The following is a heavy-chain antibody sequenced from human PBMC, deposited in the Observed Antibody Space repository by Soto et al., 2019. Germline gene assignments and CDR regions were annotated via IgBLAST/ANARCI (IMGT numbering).Heavy chain of an antibody. D-gene: IGHD1-20*01. CDR1: GGSISSSSYY. J-gene: IGHJ4*01. CDR2: IYYDGST. V-gene: IGHV4-39*01. Sequence: QLQLQESGPGLVKPSETLSLTCTVSGGSISSSSYYWVWIRQSPGKGLERIGSIYYDGSTYYKPSLKSRITISVDTSTNQSSLKVSSATAADTAVYYCARHGHNNVPLDFWGHGTLVTVSS. CDR3: ARHGHNNVPLDF.